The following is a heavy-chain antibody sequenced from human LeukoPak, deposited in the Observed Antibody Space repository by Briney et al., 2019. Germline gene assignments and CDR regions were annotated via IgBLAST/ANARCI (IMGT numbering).Heavy chain of an antibody. J-gene: IGHJ4*02. V-gene: IGHV3-23*01. Sequence: GGSLRLSCAASGFTFSSYSMNWVRQAPGKGLEWVSAITGGGGSTFYAGSVKGRFTISRDNSKNTLSLQMNSLRAEDTAVYYCAKGIDNSGYYPFDYWGQGTLVAASS. CDR3: AKGIDNSGYYPFDY. CDR1: GFTFSSYS. D-gene: IGHD3-22*01. CDR2: ITGGGGST.